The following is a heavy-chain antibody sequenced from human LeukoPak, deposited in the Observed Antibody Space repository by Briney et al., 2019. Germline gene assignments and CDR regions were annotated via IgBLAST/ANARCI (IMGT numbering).Heavy chain of an antibody. CDR2: IYCNGNT. CDR1: GASISSSGFY. V-gene: IGHV4-31*03. Sequence: SETLSLTCTVSGASISSSGFYWSWIRQHPDKGLEWIGYIYCNGNTYYNPSLKSRSTISMDISKNQFSLRLSSVTAADTAVYYCARQRAFDIWGQGTVVTVSS. J-gene: IGHJ3*02. CDR3: ARQRAFDI.